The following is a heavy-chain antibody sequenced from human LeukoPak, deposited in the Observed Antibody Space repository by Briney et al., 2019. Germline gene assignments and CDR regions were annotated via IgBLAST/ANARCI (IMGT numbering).Heavy chain of an antibody. D-gene: IGHD2-21*02. CDR1: GFIFSGSA. V-gene: IGHV3-73*01. Sequence: PGGSLRLSCAASGFIFSGSAMHWVRQASGKGLEWVGRIRSKANSYATAYAASVKGRFTISRDDSKNTAYLQMNSLKTEDTAVYYCTRGPNRLAVTWFDPWGQGTLVTVSS. CDR3: TRGPNRLAVTWFDP. CDR2: IRSKANSYAT. J-gene: IGHJ5*02.